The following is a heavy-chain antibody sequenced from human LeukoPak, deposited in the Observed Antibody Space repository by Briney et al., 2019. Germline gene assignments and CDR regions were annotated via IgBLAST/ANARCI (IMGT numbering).Heavy chain of an antibody. Sequence: GGSLRLSCAASGFTFNSHAMSWVRQAPGEGLEWVSVISGSGDSTYYADSVKGRFTISRDNSKNMFYLQVKSLRAEDTAVYYCAKFYEYCSSTSCTGYFDYWGQGTLVTVSS. J-gene: IGHJ4*02. CDR3: AKFYEYCSSTSCTGYFDY. CDR1: GFTFNSHA. V-gene: IGHV3-23*01. D-gene: IGHD2-2*01. CDR2: ISGSGDST.